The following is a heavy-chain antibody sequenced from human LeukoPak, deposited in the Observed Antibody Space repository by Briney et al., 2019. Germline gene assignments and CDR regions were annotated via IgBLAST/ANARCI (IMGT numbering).Heavy chain of an antibody. D-gene: IGHD6-19*01. V-gene: IGHV4-39*01. CDR2: IYYSGST. J-gene: IGHJ4*02. Sequence: PSETLPLTCTVSGGSISSSSYYWGWIRQPPGKGLEWIGSIYYSGSTYYNPSLKSRVTISVDTSKNQFSLKLSSVTAADTAVYYCARQRRPPGVAGTLDYWGQGTLVTVSS. CDR3: ARQRRPPGVAGTLDY. CDR1: GGSISSSSYY.